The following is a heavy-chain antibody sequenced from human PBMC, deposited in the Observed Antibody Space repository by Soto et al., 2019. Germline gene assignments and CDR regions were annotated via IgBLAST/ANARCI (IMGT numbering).Heavy chain of an antibody. Sequence: EVQLVESGGGLVQPGGSLRLSCEASGFTFTSYWMSWVRQAPGKGLEWVANIKQDGTSKYYADSVKGRFTVSRDNAKCSVHLQMESLRDDDTAVYRCARLRFILTERDFDSWGQGTLVTVSS. V-gene: IGHV3-7*02. CDR1: GFTFTSYW. D-gene: IGHD3-16*01. J-gene: IGHJ4*02. CDR2: IKQDGTSK. CDR3: ARLRFILTERDFDS.